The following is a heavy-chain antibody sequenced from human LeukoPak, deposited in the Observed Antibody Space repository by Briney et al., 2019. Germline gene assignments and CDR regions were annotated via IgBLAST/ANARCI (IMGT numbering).Heavy chain of an antibody. CDR3: ARGRWSSSGLFDS. J-gene: IGHJ4*02. CDR2: IYYSGST. Sequence: SETLSLTCTVSGGSISSYYWSWIRQPPGKGLEWIGYIYYSGSTNYNPSLKSRVTISVDTSKNQFSLKLTSVTAEDTAVYYCARGRWSSSGLFDSWGQGTLVTVSS. CDR1: GGSISSYY. V-gene: IGHV4-59*01. D-gene: IGHD6-19*01.